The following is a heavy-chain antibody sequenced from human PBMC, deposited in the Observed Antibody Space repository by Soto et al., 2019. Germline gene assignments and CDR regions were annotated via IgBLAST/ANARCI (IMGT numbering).Heavy chain of an antibody. CDR2: INPSGGST. D-gene: IGHD6-6*01. J-gene: IGHJ6*02. Sequence: QVQLVQSGAEVKKPGASVKVSCKASGYTFTSYYMHWVRQAPGQGLEWMGVINPSGGSTSYTQKFQGRVTITSDTSTSTVYMELSSLKSENMAVYYCARNFDYSSSSRKYYYGMDVWGQGTTVTVSS. V-gene: IGHV1-46*01. CDR1: GYTFTSYY. CDR3: ARNFDYSSSSRKYYYGMDV.